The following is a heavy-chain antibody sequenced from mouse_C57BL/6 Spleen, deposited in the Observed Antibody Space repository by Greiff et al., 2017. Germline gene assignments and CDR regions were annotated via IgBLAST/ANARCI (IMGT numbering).Heavy chain of an antibody. CDR2: IDPETGGT. CDR3: TRSAFYYGSSYEGFAY. Sequence: QVHVKQSGAELVRPGASVTLSCKASGYTFTDYEMHWVKQTPVHGLEWIGAIDPETGGTAYNQKFKGKAILTADKSSSTAYMELRSLTSEDSAVYYCTRSAFYYGSSYEGFAYWGQGTLVTVSA. D-gene: IGHD1-1*01. CDR1: GYTFTDYE. J-gene: IGHJ3*01. V-gene: IGHV1-15*01.